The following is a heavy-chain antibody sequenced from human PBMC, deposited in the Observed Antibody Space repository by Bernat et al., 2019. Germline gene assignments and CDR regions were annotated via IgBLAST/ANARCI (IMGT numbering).Heavy chain of an antibody. J-gene: IGHJ6*02. V-gene: IGHV4-31*03. D-gene: IGHD3-10*01. CDR3: ARDNVASGSYYAVYGMDV. CDR2: IYYSGST. CDR1: GGSISSGGYY. Sequence: QLQLQESGPGLVKPSETLSLTCTVSGGSISSGGYYWSWIRQHPGKGLEWIGYIYYSGSTYYNPSLKSRVTISVDTSKNQFSLKLSSVTAADTAVYYCARDNVASGSYYAVYGMDVWGQGTTVTVSS.